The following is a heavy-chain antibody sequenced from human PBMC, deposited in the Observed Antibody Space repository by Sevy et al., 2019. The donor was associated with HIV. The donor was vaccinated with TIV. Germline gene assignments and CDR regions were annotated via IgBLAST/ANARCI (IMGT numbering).Heavy chain of an antibody. J-gene: IGHJ3*02. Sequence: GGSLRLSCTASGFTFGDYAMNWFRQAPGEGLEWVSSISSSGNYIYYADSVKGRFTISRDNAKNSLFLQMNNLRAEDTAVYYCARPYGSGSWEAFDIWGQGTMVTVSS. CDR3: ARPYGSGSWEAFDI. D-gene: IGHD3-10*01. CDR2: ISSSGNYI. CDR1: GFTFGDYA. V-gene: IGHV3-21*01.